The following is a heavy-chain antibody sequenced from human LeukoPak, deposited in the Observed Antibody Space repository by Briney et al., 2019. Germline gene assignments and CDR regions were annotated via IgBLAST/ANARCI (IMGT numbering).Heavy chain of an antibody. V-gene: IGHV1-24*01. CDR1: GYTFTGYY. J-gene: IGHJ6*02. Sequence: ASVKVSCKASGYTFTGYYMHWVRQAPGQGLEWMGGFDPEDGETIYAQKFQGRVTMTEDTSTDTAYMELSSLRSEDTAVYYCATAVCSSTSCYDYYYYYGMDVWGQGTTVTVSS. CDR2: FDPEDGET. D-gene: IGHD2-2*01. CDR3: ATAVCSSTSCYDYYYYYGMDV.